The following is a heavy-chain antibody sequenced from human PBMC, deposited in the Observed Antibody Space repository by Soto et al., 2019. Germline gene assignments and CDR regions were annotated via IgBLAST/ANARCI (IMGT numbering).Heavy chain of an antibody. CDR3: ARGVGATNRRAYYYYGMDV. CDR2: INPNSGGT. V-gene: IGHV1-2*02. CDR1: GYTFTGYY. Sequence: RASVKVSCKASGYTFTGYYMHWVRQAPGQGLEWMGWINPNSGGTNYAQKFQGRVTMTRDTSISTAYMELSRLRSDDTAVYYCARGVGATNRRAYYYYGMDVWGQGTTVTVSS. D-gene: IGHD1-26*01. J-gene: IGHJ6*02.